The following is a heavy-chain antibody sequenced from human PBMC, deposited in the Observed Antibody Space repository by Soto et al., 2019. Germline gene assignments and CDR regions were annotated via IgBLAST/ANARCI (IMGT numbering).Heavy chain of an antibody. CDR3: AVGPVVAAAARRAGFDP. D-gene: IGHD2-15*01. CDR1: GGSFSGYY. Sequence: KPSETLSLTCAVYGGSFSGYYWSWIRQPPGKGLEWIGEINHSGSTNYNPSLKSRVTISVDTSKNQFSLKLSSVTAADTAVYYCAVGPVVAAAARRAGFDPWGQGTLVTVSS. J-gene: IGHJ5*02. CDR2: INHSGST. V-gene: IGHV4-34*01.